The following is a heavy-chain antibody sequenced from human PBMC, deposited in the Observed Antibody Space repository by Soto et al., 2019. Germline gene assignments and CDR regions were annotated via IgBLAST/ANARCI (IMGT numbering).Heavy chain of an antibody. J-gene: IGHJ5*02. CDR1: GFTFGDYY. CDR2: IGNRGTGI. D-gene: IGHD6-13*01. Sequence: QVQLVESGGGLVKPGGSLRLSCAASGFTFGDYYMTWIRQAPGKGLEWVSFIGNRGTGIYYADSVKVRFTIFRDNAKNSLYLQMNSLRAEDTAMYYCARDLRAVGMASRFDPWGQGTLVTVSS. CDR3: ARDLRAVGMASRFDP. V-gene: IGHV3-11*01.